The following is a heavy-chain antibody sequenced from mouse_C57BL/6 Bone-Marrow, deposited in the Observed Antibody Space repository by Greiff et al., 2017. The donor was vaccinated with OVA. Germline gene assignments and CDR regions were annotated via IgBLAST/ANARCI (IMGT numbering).Heavy chain of an antibody. V-gene: IGHV1-64*01. J-gene: IGHJ4*01. CDR3: ARTLRRNYYARDY. CDR2: IHPNSGST. Sequence: QVQLKQPGAELVKPGASVKLSCKASGYTFTSYWMHWVKQRPGQGLEWIGMIHPNSGSTNYNEKFKSKATLTVDKSSSTAYMQLSSLTSEDSAVYYCARTLRRNYYARDYWGQGTSVTVSS. CDR1: GYTFTSYW.